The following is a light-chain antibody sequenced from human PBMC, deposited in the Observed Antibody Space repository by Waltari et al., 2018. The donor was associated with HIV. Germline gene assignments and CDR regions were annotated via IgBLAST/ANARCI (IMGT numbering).Light chain of an antibody. J-gene: IGKJ5*01. CDR1: QSISSS. V-gene: IGKV3-11*01. CDR2: DAS. Sequence: IILTQSPATLSVSPGDTATLSGRASQSISSSLAWYQHKRGQAPRLLIYDASKRATGIPARFSGRGSGTDFTRTGSRLEPEDFAVYYCQQRSNWPSITFGQGTRLEIK. CDR3: QQRSNWPSIT.